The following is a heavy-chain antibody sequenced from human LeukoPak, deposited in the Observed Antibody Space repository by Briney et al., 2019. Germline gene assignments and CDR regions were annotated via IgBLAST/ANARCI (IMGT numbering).Heavy chain of an antibody. CDR3: VWHYFDY. CDR1: GFTFSNAW. V-gene: IGHV3-15*01. CDR2: IKNKADGGTT. J-gene: IGHJ4*02. D-gene: IGHD3-16*01. Sequence: RGSLRLSCATSGFTFSNAWMSWSRQAPVKGLEWVGRIKNKADGGTTDYTVPVKGRFTISRDDAKNTLYLQMDSLISEDTAIYHCVWHYFDYWGQGALVTVSS.